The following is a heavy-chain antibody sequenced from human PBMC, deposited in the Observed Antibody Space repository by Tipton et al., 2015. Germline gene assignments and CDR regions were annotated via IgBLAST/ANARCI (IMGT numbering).Heavy chain of an antibody. V-gene: IGHV4-59*01. J-gene: IGHJ5*02. CDR2: INYSGRT. CDR1: NGSISTYY. CDR3: ARFMGYSYGPDNWFDP. D-gene: IGHD5-18*01. Sequence: GLVKPSETLSLRCTVSNGSISTYYWSWIRQSPGRGLEWIGYINYSGRTTYNPSLKSRVTISIDMSRNQFSLRLTSVTPEDTAVYYCARFMGYSYGPDNWFDPWGQGTLVTVSS.